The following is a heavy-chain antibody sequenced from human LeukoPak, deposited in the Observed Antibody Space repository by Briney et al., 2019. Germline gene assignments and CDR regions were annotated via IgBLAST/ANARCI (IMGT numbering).Heavy chain of an antibody. CDR1: GYTFTGYY. D-gene: IGHD3-10*01. Sequence: GASVKVSCKASGYTFTGYYMHWVRQAPGQGLEWMGWINPNSGGTNYAQKFQGWVTMTRDTSISTAYMELSRLRSDDTAVYYCAREGAVRGVIIRAFDIWGQGTMVTVSS. CDR2: INPNSGGT. J-gene: IGHJ3*02. V-gene: IGHV1-2*04. CDR3: AREGAVRGVIIRAFDI.